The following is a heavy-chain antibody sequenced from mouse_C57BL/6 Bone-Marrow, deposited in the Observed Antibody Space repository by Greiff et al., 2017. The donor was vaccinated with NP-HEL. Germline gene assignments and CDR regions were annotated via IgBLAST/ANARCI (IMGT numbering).Heavy chain of an antibody. Sequence: EVKLVESGGGLVQPKGSLKLSCAASGFSFNTYAMNWVRQAPGKGLEWVARIRSKSNNYATYYADSVKDRFTISRDDSESMLYLQMNNLKTEDTAMYYCVRHGRLRRDHAMDYWGQGTSVTVSS. CDR1: GFSFNTYA. D-gene: IGHD2-4*01. CDR2: IRSKSNNYAT. J-gene: IGHJ4*01. CDR3: VRHGRLRRDHAMDY. V-gene: IGHV10-1*01.